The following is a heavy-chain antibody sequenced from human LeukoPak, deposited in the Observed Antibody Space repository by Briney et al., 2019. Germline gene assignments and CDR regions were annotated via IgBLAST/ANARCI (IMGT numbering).Heavy chain of an antibody. CDR1: GFTFDDYG. J-gene: IGHJ6*03. CDR2: INWNGGST. CDR3: ARGGPAATYYYYYMDV. D-gene: IGHD2-15*01. V-gene: IGHV3-20*04. Sequence: GGSLRLSCAASGFTFDDYGMSWVRQAPGKGLEWVSGINWNGGSTGYADSVKGRFTISRDNAKNSLYLQMNSLRAEDTALYYCARGGPAATYYYYYMDVWGKGTTVTVSS.